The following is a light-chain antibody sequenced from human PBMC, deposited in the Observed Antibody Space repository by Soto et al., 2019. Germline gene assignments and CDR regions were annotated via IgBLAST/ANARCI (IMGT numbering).Light chain of an antibody. J-gene: IGLJ2*01. Sequence: QSVLTQPPSASGSPGQSVTISCTGTSSDVGAYNYVSWYQQHPGKAPKLMIYEVSKRPSGVPDRFSGSKSGTTASLTVSGLQAEDEADYYCTSYAGSNDRVAFGGGTKLTVL. CDR3: TSYAGSNDRVA. V-gene: IGLV2-8*01. CDR1: SSDVGAYNY. CDR2: EVS.